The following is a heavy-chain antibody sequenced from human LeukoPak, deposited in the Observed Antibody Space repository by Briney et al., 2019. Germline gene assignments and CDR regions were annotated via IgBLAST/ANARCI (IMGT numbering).Heavy chain of an antibody. V-gene: IGHV3-9*01. CDR1: GFTFDDYA. Sequence: PGRSLRLSCAASGFTFDDYAMRWVRQAPGKGLEWVSGISWNSGSIGYADSVKGRFTISRDNAKNSLYLQMNSLRAEDTALYYCAKVSRYGDYGGYFDYWGQGTLVTVSS. D-gene: IGHD4-17*01. CDR2: ISWNSGSI. CDR3: AKVSRYGDYGGYFDY. J-gene: IGHJ4*02.